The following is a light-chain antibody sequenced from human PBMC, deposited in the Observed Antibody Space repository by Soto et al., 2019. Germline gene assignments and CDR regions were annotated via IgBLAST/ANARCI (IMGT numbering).Light chain of an antibody. Sequence: EIVMTQSPVILSVSPGETATLSCRASQSVSSNLAWYQQKPGQAPRLLIYGASTRATDIPARFSGSGSGTEFPLTIRSLQSEDFAVYYCQQYNNFWTFGQGTKVEIK. CDR3: QQYNNFWT. CDR1: QSVSSN. J-gene: IGKJ1*01. V-gene: IGKV3-15*01. CDR2: GAS.